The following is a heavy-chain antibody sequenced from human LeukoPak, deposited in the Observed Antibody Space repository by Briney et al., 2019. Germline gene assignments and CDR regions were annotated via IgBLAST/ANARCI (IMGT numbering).Heavy chain of an antibody. Sequence: ASVKVSCKASGGTFSSYAISWVRQAPGQGLEWMGGIIPIFGTANYAQKFQGRVTITADESTSTAYMELSSLRSEDTAVYYCTRTWWTEACSSSSCFTPDFDYWGQGTPVTVSS. CDR2: IIPIFGTA. D-gene: IGHD2-2*02. J-gene: IGHJ4*02. CDR1: GGTFSSYA. CDR3: TRTWWTEACSSSSCFTPDFDY. V-gene: IGHV1-69*13.